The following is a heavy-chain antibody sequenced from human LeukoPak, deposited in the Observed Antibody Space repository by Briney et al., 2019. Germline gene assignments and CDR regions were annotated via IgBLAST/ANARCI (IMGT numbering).Heavy chain of an antibody. CDR1: GFTFSSYW. CDR3: ARGGGLDI. J-gene: IGHJ6*02. Sequence: GGSLRLSCAASGFTFSSYWMNWARQAPGKGLEWVASINHNGNVNYYVDSVKGRFTISRDNAKNSLYLQMSNLRAKDTAVYFCARGGGLDIWGQGATVTVSS. V-gene: IGHV3-7*03. CDR2: INHNGNVN. D-gene: IGHD3-16*01.